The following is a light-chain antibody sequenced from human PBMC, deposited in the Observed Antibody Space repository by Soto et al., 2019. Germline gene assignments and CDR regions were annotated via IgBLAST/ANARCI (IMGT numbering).Light chain of an antibody. CDR3: QQYGSSPYT. CDR2: GAS. CDR1: ESVGNNY. Sequence: EILLTQSPGTLSLSPGEGATLSCRASESVGNNYLAWHQQKPGQAPRLLIYGASSRATGIPDRFSGSGSGTDFTLTISRLEPEDFAVYYCQQYGSSPYTFGQGTKLEVK. J-gene: IGKJ2*01. V-gene: IGKV3-20*01.